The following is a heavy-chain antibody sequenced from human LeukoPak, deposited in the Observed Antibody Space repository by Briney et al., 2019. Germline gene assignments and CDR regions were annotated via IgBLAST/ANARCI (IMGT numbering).Heavy chain of an antibody. CDR1: GFTFRSYW. CDR3: ARDMGSQHDY. J-gene: IGHJ4*02. V-gene: IGHV3-48*01. D-gene: IGHD3-10*01. CDR2: ISSSSSVI. Sequence: GGSLRLSCAASGFTFRSYWMSWVRQAPGKGLEWVSYISSSSSVIYYSDSVKGRFTISRDNAKNSLYLQMNSLRAEDTAVYYCARDMGSQHDYWGQGTLVTVSS.